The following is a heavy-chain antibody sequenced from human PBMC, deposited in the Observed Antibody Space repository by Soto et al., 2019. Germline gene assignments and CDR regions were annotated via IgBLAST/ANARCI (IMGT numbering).Heavy chain of an antibody. J-gene: IGHJ4*02. CDR3: ARGDYDFWSGYGRGVFDY. CDR1: GGSISSGGYS. D-gene: IGHD3-3*01. Sequence: SETLSLTCAVSGGSISSGGYSWSWIRQPPGKGLEWIGYIYHSGSTYYNPSLKSRVTISVDRSKNQFSLKLSSVTAADTAVYYCARGDYDFWSGYGRGVFDYWGQGTLVTVSS. V-gene: IGHV4-30-2*01. CDR2: IYHSGST.